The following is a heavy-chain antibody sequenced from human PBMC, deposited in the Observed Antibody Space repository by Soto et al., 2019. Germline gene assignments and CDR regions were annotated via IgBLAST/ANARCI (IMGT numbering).Heavy chain of an antibody. CDR2: IKSDGTTT. CDR1: GFTFTSYW. D-gene: IGHD3-22*01. J-gene: IGHJ4*01. CDR3: TPDSYFTLKVVRFDY. Sequence: PGGSLRLSCAASGFTFTSYWMHWVRQAPGKGLVWVSRIKSDGTTTTYADSVKGRFTISRDNAKNTVFLQMNSLGDEDTAVYYCTPDSYFTLKVVRFDYWGLGTLVTVSS. V-gene: IGHV3-74*01.